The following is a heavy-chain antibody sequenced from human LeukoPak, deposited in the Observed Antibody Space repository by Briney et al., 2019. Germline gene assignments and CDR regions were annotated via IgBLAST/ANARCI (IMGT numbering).Heavy chain of an antibody. CDR2: IIPNSGGT. CDR3: ARDWSVGIRDDY. V-gene: IGHV1-2*02. Sequence: ASVKVSFKASGYTFTGYYLHWVRQAPGQGLEWMGWIIPNSGGTKYARKFQGRVTMTRDTSISTAYMELRRLTSDDTAIYYCARDWSVGIRDDYWGQGTLVTVSS. D-gene: IGHD3-3*01. CDR1: GYTFTGYY. J-gene: IGHJ4*02.